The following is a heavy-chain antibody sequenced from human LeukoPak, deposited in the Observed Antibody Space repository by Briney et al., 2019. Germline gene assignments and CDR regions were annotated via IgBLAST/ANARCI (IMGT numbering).Heavy chain of an antibody. Sequence: SVKVSCMASGGTFSSYAISWVRQAPGQGLEWMGGIIPIFGTANYAQKFQGRVTITTDESTSTAYMELSSLRSEDTAVYYCARRPNWWGPTYFDYWGPGTLVTVSS. CDR1: GGTFSSYA. V-gene: IGHV1-69*05. CDR2: IIPIFGTA. CDR3: ARRPNWWGPTYFDY. D-gene: IGHD2-8*02. J-gene: IGHJ4*02.